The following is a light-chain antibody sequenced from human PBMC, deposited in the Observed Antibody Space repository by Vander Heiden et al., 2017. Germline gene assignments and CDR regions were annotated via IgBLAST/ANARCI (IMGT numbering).Light chain of an antibody. J-gene: IGKJ1*01. CDR2: WES. CDR3: QQCYSTPWT. V-gene: IGKV4-1*01. Sequence: DIVLTQSPDSLAVSLGGRATMNFKPSQHILYRSSKKNFLAWYQQKPGQPPKLVICWESSRETGVPDRFSGWGFGTDLTLTVSGLQAAEVAVYYCQQCYSTPWTFGHETKVEI. CDR1: QHILYRSSKKNF.